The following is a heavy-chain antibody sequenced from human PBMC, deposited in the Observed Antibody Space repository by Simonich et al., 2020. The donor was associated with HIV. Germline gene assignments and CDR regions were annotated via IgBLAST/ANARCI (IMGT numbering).Heavy chain of an antibody. CDR1: GGSFSGYY. CDR2: INHRRST. J-gene: IGHJ4*02. V-gene: IGHV4-34*01. Sequence: QVQLQQWGAGLLKPSETLSLTCAVYGGSFSGYYWSWIRQPPGKGLEWIGEINHRRSTNYNPSLRRRVTISVDTSKNQFSLKLSSVTAADTAVYYCARRHPTTVTTPYFDYWGQGTLVTVSS. CDR3: ARRHPTTVTTPYFDY. D-gene: IGHD4-17*01.